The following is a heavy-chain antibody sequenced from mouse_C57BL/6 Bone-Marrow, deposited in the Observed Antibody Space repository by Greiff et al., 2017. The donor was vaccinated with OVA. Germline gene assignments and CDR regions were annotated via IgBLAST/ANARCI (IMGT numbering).Heavy chain of an antibody. V-gene: IGHV1-50*01. D-gene: IGHD2-3*01. J-gene: IGHJ2*01. CDR2: IDPSDSYT. CDR3: ARGWLLPFDY. CDR1: GYTFTSYW. Sequence: QVQLQQPGAELVKPGASVKLSCKASGYTFTSYWMQWVKQRPGQGLEWIGEIDPSDSYTNYNQKFKDKATLTADKSSSTAYMQLSSLTYEDSAVYYCARGWLLPFDYWGQGTTLTVSS.